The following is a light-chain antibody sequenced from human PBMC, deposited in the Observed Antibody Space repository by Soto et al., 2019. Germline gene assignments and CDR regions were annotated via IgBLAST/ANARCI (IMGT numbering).Light chain of an antibody. Sequence: QSVLTQPPSASGTPGQRVTISCSGSSSNIGSNTVNWYQQLPGTAPKLLIYSNNQRPSGVPDRFSGSKSGTSASLAISGLQSEDEADHYCAAWDDSMNGDVFGTGTKGTVL. CDR2: SNN. CDR1: SSNIGSNT. CDR3: AAWDDSMNGDV. V-gene: IGLV1-44*01. J-gene: IGLJ1*01.